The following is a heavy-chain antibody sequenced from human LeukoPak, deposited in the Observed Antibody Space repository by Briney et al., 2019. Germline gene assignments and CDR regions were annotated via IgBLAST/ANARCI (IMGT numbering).Heavy chain of an antibody. J-gene: IGHJ4*02. Sequence: GGSLRLSCAVSGFXFSSFEFNWVRQAPGKGLEWVSYISSSGNTIYYADSVKGRITISRDNAKNSLYLQMNSLRAEDTAVYYCASGSYSPFEYWGQGTLVTVSS. CDR1: GFXFSSFE. CDR3: ASGSYSPFEY. CDR2: ISSSGNTI. D-gene: IGHD1-26*01. V-gene: IGHV3-48*03.